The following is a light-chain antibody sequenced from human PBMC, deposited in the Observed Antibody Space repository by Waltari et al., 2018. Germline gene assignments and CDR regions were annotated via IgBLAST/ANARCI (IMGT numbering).Light chain of an antibody. Sequence: DIQMTQSPSSLSASVGDSVTITCRAGRFINNYLNWYQQKPGKAPKLLTYPASTLHSGVPSRFSGSGSGTDFTLTVSSLQADDFATYYCLQTLTTPLTFGGGTIVDIK. V-gene: IGKV1-39*01. J-gene: IGKJ4*01. CDR3: LQTLTTPLT. CDR2: PAS. CDR1: RFINNY.